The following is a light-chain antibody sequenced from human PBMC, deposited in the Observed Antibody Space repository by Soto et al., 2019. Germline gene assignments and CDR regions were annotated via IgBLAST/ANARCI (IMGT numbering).Light chain of an antibody. CDR3: QQYNSYPIT. V-gene: IGKV2-30*01. CDR1: QRIVYSDGNTY. Sequence: DIVITHSPLSLPVPLLHPASISCRSSQRIVYSDGNTYLNWFQQRPGQSPRRLIYKVSNRDSGVPDRFSGSGSGTEFTLTISSLQPDDFATYFCQQYNSYPITFGQGTRLEIK. J-gene: IGKJ5*01. CDR2: KVS.